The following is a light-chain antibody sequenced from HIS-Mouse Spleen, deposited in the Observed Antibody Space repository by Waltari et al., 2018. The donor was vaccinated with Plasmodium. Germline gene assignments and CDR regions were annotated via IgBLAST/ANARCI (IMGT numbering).Light chain of an antibody. CDR2: WAS. V-gene: IGKV4-1*01. CDR1: QRVLYSSNNKNY. CDR3: QQYYSTPLT. J-gene: IGKJ4*01. Sequence: DIVMTQSPDSLAVSLRDRATIHCTSRQRVLYSSNNKNYLAWYQQKPGQPPKLLIYWASTRESGVPDRFSGSGSGTDFTLTISSLQAEDVAVYYCQQYYSTPLTFGGGTKVEIK.